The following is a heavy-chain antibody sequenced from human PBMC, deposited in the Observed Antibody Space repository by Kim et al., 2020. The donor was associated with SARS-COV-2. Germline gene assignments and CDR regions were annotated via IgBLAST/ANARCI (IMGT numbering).Heavy chain of an antibody. Sequence: GGSLRLSCAVSGFTFSSHSMHWVRQAPGKGLEYLSAISGDGGSTYYADSVKGRFTISRDNSKNTLYLHMGSLRAADMAVYYCATGFRRELPTGIGSWGQGVLVTVSS. J-gene: IGHJ4*02. V-gene: IGHV3-64*02. CDR1: GFTFSSHS. CDR3: ATGFRRELPTGIGS. CDR2: ISGDGGST. D-gene: IGHD1-26*01.